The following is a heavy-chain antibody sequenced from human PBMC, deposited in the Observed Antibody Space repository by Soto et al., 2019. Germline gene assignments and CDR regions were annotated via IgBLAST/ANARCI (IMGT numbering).Heavy chain of an antibody. Sequence: SETRSLTCTVSGGSISSGDYYWCWIRQPPWNGLECNGHLYYSGSTYYIPSLKSRVTIPLDTSTNPFSMQLSSVTAADTGVYYCARPSDQSYYYDSSGYYSRPYFDYWGQVTLVTVSS. CDR2: LYYSGST. V-gene: IGHV4-30-4*01. D-gene: IGHD3-22*01. CDR3: ARPSDQSYYYDSSGYYSRPYFDY. CDR1: GGSISSGDYY. J-gene: IGHJ4*02.